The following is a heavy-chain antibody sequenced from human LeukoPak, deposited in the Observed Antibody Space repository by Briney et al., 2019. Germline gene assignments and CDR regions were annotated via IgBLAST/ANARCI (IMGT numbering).Heavy chain of an antibody. CDR2: ISYDGSNK. CDR1: GFTFSSYA. Sequence: PGGSLRLSCLVSGFTFSSYAMSWVRQAPGKGLEWVAVISYDGSNKYYADSVKGRFTISRDNSKNTLYLQMNSLRAEDTAVYYCAKGVRGIAAADDAFDIWGQGTMVTVSS. CDR3: AKGVRGIAAADDAFDI. J-gene: IGHJ3*02. D-gene: IGHD6-13*01. V-gene: IGHV3-30*18.